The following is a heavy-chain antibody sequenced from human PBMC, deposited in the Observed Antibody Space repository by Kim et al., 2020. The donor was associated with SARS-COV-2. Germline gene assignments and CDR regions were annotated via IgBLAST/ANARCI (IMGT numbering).Heavy chain of an antibody. Sequence: GGSLRLSCAASGFTFDDYAMHWVRQAPGKGLEWVSGISWNSGSIGYADSVKGRFTISRDNAKNSLYLQMNRLRAEDTALYYCANDIGYSSGSIDYWGQGTLVTVSS. CDR1: GFTFDDYA. V-gene: IGHV3-9*01. D-gene: IGHD6-19*01. CDR3: ANDIGYSSGSIDY. J-gene: IGHJ4*02. CDR2: ISWNSGSI.